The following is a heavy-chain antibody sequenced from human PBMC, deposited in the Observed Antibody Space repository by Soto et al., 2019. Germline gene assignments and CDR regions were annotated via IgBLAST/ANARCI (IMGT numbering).Heavy chain of an antibody. J-gene: IGHJ6*02. CDR3: AKPDTSSGWYPPGYYYYYGMDV. CDR2: ISGSGGST. D-gene: IGHD6-19*01. CDR1: GFTFSSYA. V-gene: IGHV3-23*01. Sequence: GGSLRLSCAASGFTFSSYAMSWVRQAPGKGLEWVSAISGSGGSTYYADSVKGRFTISRANSKNTLYLQMNSLRAEDTAVYYCAKPDTSSGWYPPGYYYYYGMDVWGQGTTVTVSS.